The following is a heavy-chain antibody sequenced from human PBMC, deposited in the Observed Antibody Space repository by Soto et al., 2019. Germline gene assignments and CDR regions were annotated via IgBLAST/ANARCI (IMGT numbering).Heavy chain of an antibody. CDR3: AKDFADYVGHYFDY. D-gene: IGHD4-17*01. Sequence: GGSLRLSCAASGFTFTSYAMNWVRQAPGKGLEWVSAISGSAFSTYYADSVKGRFTISRDNSKNTLYLQMNSLRADDTAVYYCAKDFADYVGHYFDYWGQGTLVTVSS. CDR2: ISGSAFST. CDR1: GFTFTSYA. V-gene: IGHV3-23*01. J-gene: IGHJ4*02.